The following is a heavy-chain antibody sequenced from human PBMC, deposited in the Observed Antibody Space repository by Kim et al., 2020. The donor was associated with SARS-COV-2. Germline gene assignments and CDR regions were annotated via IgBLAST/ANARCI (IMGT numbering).Heavy chain of an antibody. J-gene: IGHJ4*02. D-gene: IGHD3-3*01. Sequence: AQKFQGRVTITADKSTSTAYMELSSLRSEDTAVYYCARMGINYDFHHFDYWGQGTLVTVSS. V-gene: IGHV1-69*02. CDR3: ARMGINYDFHHFDY.